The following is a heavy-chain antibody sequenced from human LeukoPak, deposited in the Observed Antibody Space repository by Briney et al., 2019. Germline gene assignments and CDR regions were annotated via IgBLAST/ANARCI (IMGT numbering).Heavy chain of an antibody. J-gene: IGHJ4*02. D-gene: IGHD4-17*01. Sequence: PSETLCLTCTVSGGSISSSSYYWSWIRQPPEKGLEWIGYIYYSGSTNYNPSLKSRVTISVDTSKNQFSLKLSSVTAADTAVYYCARDLVYGDTGFDYWGQGTLVTVSS. CDR1: GGSISSSSYY. CDR2: IYYSGST. CDR3: ARDLVYGDTGFDY. V-gene: IGHV4-61*01.